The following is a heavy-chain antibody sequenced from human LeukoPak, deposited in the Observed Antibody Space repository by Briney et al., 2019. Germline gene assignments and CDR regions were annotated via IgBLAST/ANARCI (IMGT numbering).Heavy chain of an antibody. J-gene: IGHJ6*02. CDR1: GGSISSYY. V-gene: IGHV4-59*08. Sequence: SETLSLTCTVSGGSISSYYWSWIRQPPGKGLEWIGYIYYSGSTNYNPSLKSRVTISVDTSKNQFSLKLSSVTVADTAVYYCARQDCSSTSCYYYYGMDVWGQGTTVTVSS. D-gene: IGHD2-2*01. CDR2: IYYSGST. CDR3: ARQDCSSTSCYYYYGMDV.